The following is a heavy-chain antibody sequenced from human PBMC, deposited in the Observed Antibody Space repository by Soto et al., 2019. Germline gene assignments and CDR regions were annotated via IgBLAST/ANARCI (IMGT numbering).Heavy chain of an antibody. Sequence: EVQLVESGGGLIQPGGSLRLSCAASGFTVSSNYMSWVRQAPGKGLEWVSVIYSGGSTYYADSVKGRFTISRDNSKNTLYLQMNSLRAEDTAVYYCARDLDSSSWYYYYGMDVWGQGTTVTVSS. CDR1: GFTVSSNY. D-gene: IGHD6-13*01. V-gene: IGHV3-53*01. CDR2: IYSGGST. J-gene: IGHJ6*02. CDR3: ARDLDSSSWYYYYGMDV.